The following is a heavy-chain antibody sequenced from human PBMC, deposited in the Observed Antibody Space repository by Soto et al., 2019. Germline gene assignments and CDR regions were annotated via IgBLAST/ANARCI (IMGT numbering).Heavy chain of an antibody. CDR1: GFTFSSDS. J-gene: IGHJ4*02. CDR3: AGAGYYYGYCFDY. Sequence: GGSLRLSCAASGFTFSSDSMNWVRQAPGKGLEWVSSISSSGDDIHYADSVKGRFTISRDNAGNSLYLQMNSLRAEDTAVYYRAGAGYYYGYCFDYWGQGTLVTVSS. D-gene: IGHD5-18*01. CDR2: ISSSGDDI. V-gene: IGHV3-21*01.